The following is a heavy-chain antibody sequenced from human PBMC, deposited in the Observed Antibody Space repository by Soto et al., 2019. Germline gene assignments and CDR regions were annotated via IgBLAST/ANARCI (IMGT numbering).Heavy chain of an antibody. V-gene: IGHV3-23*01. Sequence: PGGSLRLSCVAPGFSFSSYAMSWVRQAPGKGLEWVSGISASGGSTYYADSVKGWFTISRDNSKNTLYLQMSSLRADDTALFYCARDPNGDYVGAFDIRGQGTMVTVSS. J-gene: IGHJ3*02. CDR3: ARDPNGDYVGAFDI. CDR1: GFSFSSYA. CDR2: ISASGGST. D-gene: IGHD2-21*01.